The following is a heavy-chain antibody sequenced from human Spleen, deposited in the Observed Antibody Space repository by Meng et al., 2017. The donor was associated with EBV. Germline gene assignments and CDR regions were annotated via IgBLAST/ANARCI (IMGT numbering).Heavy chain of an antibody. Sequence: QGPLRESGPGLVKPSGTLSLSCSVSGDSISRSDYYWGWIRQPPGKGLEWIGSMSYGGNTYYKPSLKSRVTISVDTSKNQISLQLSSVTAADTAVYYCARDRGDTNAYDFDYWGQGTLVTVSS. CDR2: MSYGGNT. D-gene: IGHD5-18*01. J-gene: IGHJ4*02. V-gene: IGHV4-39*07. CDR1: GDSISRSDYY. CDR3: ARDRGDTNAYDFDY.